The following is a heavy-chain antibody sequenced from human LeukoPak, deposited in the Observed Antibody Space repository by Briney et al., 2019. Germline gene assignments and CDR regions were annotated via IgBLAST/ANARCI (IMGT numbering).Heavy chain of an antibody. J-gene: IGHJ6*03. D-gene: IGHD3-3*01. V-gene: IGHV3-7*01. Sequence: GGSLRLSCAASGFTFSSYWMSWVRQAPGKGLEWVANIKQDGSEKYYVDSVKGRFTISRDNAKNSLYLQMNSLRAEDTAVYYCAREGMIFGVFHYMDVWGKGTTVSVSS. CDR3: AREGMIFGVFHYMDV. CDR1: GFTFSSYW. CDR2: IKQDGSEK.